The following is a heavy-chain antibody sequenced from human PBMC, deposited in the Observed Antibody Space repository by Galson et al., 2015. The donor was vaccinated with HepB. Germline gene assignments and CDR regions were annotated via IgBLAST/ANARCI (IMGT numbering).Heavy chain of an antibody. V-gene: IGHV3-23*01. CDR2: INIRGDGT. D-gene: IGHD3-9*01. CDR1: GFTFSSYG. CDR3: AEGGDFLPGQYFDS. J-gene: IGHJ4*02. Sequence: SLRLSCAASGFTFSSYGMSWVRQAPGKGLEWVSSINIRGDGTFYAGSLKGRFTISRDNSKNILYLDMNSLRAEDTAIYYCAEGGDFLPGQYFDSWGQGTLVTVSS.